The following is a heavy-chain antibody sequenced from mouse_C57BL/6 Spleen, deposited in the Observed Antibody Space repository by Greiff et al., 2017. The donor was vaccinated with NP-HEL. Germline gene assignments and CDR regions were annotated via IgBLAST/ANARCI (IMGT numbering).Heavy chain of an antibody. V-gene: IGHV1-82*01. Sequence: VQLQQSGPELVKPGASVKISCKASGYAFSSSWMNWVKQRPGKGLEWIGRIYPGDGDTNYNGKFKGKATLTADKSSSTAYMQLSSLTSEDSAVYFCAREGAFQYYLDYWGQGTTLTVSS. CDR1: GYAFSSSW. D-gene: IGHD3-1*01. CDR3: AREGAFQYYLDY. CDR2: IYPGDGDT. J-gene: IGHJ2*01.